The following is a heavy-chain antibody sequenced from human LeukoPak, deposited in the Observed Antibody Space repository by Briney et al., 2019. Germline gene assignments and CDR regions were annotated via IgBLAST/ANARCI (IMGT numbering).Heavy chain of an antibody. CDR3: AKEPDYYYDSSAWYFDL. V-gene: IGHV3-23*01. J-gene: IGHJ2*01. D-gene: IGHD3-22*01. CDR2: ISGSGGST. CDR1: GFTFSSYG. Sequence: PGGSLRLSCAASGFTFSSYGMSWVRQAPGKGLEWVSAISGSGGSTYYADSVKGRFTISRDNSKNTLYLQMNSLRAEDTAVYYCAKEPDYYYDSSAWYFDLWGRGTLVTVSS.